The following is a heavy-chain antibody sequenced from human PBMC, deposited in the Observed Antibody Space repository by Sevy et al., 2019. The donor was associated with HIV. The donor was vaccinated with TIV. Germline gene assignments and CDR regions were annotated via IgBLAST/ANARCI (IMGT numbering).Heavy chain of an antibody. V-gene: IGHV4-38-2*01. CDR3: ARRGLPHVQLTIGFDY. CDR1: GYSISSGYY. CDR2: IYHSGST. J-gene: IGHJ4*02. D-gene: IGHD1-1*01. Sequence: SETLSLTCAVSGYSISSGYYWGWIRQPPGKGLEWIGSIYHSGSTYYNPSLRNRVTISVDTSKNQFSLKLSSVTAADTAVYYCARRGLPHVQLTIGFDYWGQGTLVTVSS.